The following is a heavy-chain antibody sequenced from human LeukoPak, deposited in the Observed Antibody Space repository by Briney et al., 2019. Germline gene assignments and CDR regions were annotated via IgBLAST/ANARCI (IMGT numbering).Heavy chain of an antibody. J-gene: IGHJ5*02. V-gene: IGHV4-39*07. D-gene: IGHD5-18*01. CDR1: GGSISSSSYY. CDR3: ARVGGYSYGRSDWFDP. Sequence: SETLSLTCTVSGGSISSSSYYWAWIRQPPGKGLEWIGSIYHSGSTYYNPSLKSRVTISVDTSKEQFSLRLSSVTAAGTAVYYCARVGGYSYGRSDWFDPWGQGTLVTVSS. CDR2: IYHSGST.